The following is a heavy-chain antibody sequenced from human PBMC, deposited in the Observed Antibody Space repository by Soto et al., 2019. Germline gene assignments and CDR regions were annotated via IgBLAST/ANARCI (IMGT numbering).Heavy chain of an antibody. D-gene: IGHD4-17*01. CDR1: GFTFSSYS. CDR3: AREGSLYVDSVSICFGY. V-gene: IGHV3-21*01. Sequence: EVHLVESGGGLVKPGGSLRLSCAASGFTFSSYSMNWVRQAPGKGLEWVSSISTTSSFIYSADSVKGRFTIYRDNAKNSLYLQMNSLRAEDTAVYYCAREGSLYVDSVSICFGYWGQGTLVTVSS. CDR2: ISTTSSFI. J-gene: IGHJ4*02.